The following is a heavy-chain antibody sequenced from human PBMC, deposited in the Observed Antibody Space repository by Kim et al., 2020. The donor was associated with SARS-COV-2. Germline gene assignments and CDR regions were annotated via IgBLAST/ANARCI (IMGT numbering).Heavy chain of an antibody. J-gene: IGHJ4*02. V-gene: IGHV3-11*05. CDR3: ARARSWGSYRFYFDY. Sequence: SWKGRFTIARDNAKNSMYRQMNSVRAEDTAVYYWARARSWGSYRFYFDYWGQGTLVTVSS. D-gene: IGHD3-16*02.